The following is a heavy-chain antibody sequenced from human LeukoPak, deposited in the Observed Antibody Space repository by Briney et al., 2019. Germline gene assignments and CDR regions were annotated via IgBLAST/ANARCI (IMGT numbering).Heavy chain of an antibody. CDR1: GGTFSSYA. D-gene: IGHD3-10*01. CDR3: ARGGFGELFTLGDY. V-gene: IGHV1-3*01. CDR2: INAGNGNT. J-gene: IGHJ4*02. Sequence: ASVKVSCKASGGTFSSYAISWVRQAPGQRLEWMGWINAGNGNTKYSQKFQGRVTITRDTSASTAYMELSSLRSEDTAVYYCARGGFGELFTLGDYWGQGTLVTVSS.